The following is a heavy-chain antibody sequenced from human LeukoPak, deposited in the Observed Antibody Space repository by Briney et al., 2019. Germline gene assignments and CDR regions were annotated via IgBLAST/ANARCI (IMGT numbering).Heavy chain of an antibody. Sequence: SETLSLTCAVSGGSISSYYWSWIRQPAGKGLEWIGRIYNSGSTNYNTNYNPSLTSRVTMSVDTSKNQFSLKLNSVRAADTAVYFCARAIWYGSGTTAFDYWGQGTLVTVSP. J-gene: IGHJ4*02. V-gene: IGHV4-4*07. D-gene: IGHD3-10*01. CDR2: IYNSGST. CDR3: ARAIWYGSGTTAFDY. CDR1: GGSISSYY.